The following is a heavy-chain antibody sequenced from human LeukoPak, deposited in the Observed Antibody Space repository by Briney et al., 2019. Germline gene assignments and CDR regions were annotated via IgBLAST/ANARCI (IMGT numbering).Heavy chain of an antibody. V-gene: IGHV4-59*01. Sequence: SETLSLTCTVSGGSISSYYWSWIRQPPGKGLEWIGYIYYTGSTSYNPSLKSRVTISVDTSKNQFSLKLTSVTAADTAVYYCARTTEGGYTYGYFYYYYMDVWGKGTTVTISS. CDR2: IYYTGST. D-gene: IGHD5-18*01. J-gene: IGHJ6*03. CDR1: GGSISSYY. CDR3: ARTTEGGYTYGYFYYYYMDV.